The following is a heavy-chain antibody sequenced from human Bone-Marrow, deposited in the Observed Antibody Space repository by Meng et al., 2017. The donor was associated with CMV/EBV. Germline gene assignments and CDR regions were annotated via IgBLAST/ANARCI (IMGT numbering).Heavy chain of an antibody. CDR1: GFTFSNAC. D-gene: IGHD3-3*01. J-gene: IGHJ4*02. Sequence: GGSLRLSCAASGFTFSNACMSWVRQTPGKGLEWVGHIKSKTDGGTTDYAAPVKGRFTISRDDSKNTLYLQMNRLKTEDTAVYYCSKGSRFLEWLIDYWGQGTLVTCSS. CDR3: SKGSRFLEWLIDY. CDR2: IKSKTDGGTT. V-gene: IGHV3-15*01.